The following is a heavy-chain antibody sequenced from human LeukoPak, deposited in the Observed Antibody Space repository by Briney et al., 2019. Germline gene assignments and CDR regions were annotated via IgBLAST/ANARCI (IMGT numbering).Heavy chain of an antibody. CDR2: ISAGSGTV. V-gene: IGHV3-48*04. CDR3: TKDLGLRRMI. Sequence: GGSLRLSGAASGLSLSSNNMHWVRQAPGGGLKWLSYISAGSGTVFSADSVKGRFSISRDNARESLFLQMNSLRVDDTAVYYCTKDLGLRRMIWGRGTLVIVSS. CDR1: GLSLSSNN. D-gene: IGHD1-14*01. J-gene: IGHJ2*01.